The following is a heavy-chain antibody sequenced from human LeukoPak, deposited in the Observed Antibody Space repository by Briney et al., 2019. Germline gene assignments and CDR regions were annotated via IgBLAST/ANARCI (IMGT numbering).Heavy chain of an antibody. D-gene: IGHD3-16*02. V-gene: IGHV4-39*01. CDR1: GGSISSSSYY. J-gene: IGHJ4*02. Sequence: SETLSLTCTVSGGSISSSSYYWGWIRQPPGKGLEWIGSIYYSGSTYYNPSLKSRVTISVDTSKNQFSLKLSSVTAADTAVYYCARWATYYDYVWGSYRPPISADYWGQGTLVTVSS. CDR2: IYYSGST. CDR3: ARWATYYDYVWGSYRPPISADY.